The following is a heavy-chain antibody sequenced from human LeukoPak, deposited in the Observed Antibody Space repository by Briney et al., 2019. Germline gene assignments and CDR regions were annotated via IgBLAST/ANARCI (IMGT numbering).Heavy chain of an antibody. Sequence: SETLSLTCTVSGGSINDYYWTWIRQAPGKGLEWIGYISNSGTTDYNPSLKSRVTMSVDTSNNEFSLRLTSVTAADTAKYYCARVVRGAVTSNCFDPWGQGTLVTVSS. CDR1: GGSINDYY. V-gene: IGHV4-59*01. CDR2: ISNSGTT. D-gene: IGHD4-17*01. CDR3: ARVVRGAVTSNCFDP. J-gene: IGHJ5*02.